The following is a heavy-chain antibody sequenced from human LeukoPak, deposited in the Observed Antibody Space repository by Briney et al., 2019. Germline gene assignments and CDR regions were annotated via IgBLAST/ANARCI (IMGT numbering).Heavy chain of an antibody. Sequence: SETLPLTCAVYGGSFSGYYWSWIRQPPGKGLEWIGEINHSGSTNYNPSLKSRVTISVDTSKNQFSLKLSSVTAADTAVYYCAKTGGSGSYGSNWGQGTLVTVSS. CDR3: AKTGGSGSYGSN. V-gene: IGHV4-34*01. CDR2: INHSGST. CDR1: GGSFSGYY. D-gene: IGHD3-10*01. J-gene: IGHJ4*02.